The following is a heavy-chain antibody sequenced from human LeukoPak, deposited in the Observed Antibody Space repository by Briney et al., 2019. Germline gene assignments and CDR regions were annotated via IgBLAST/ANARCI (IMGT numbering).Heavy chain of an antibody. J-gene: IGHJ4*02. Sequence: PSETLSLTCTVSGGSITGYYQWIRRPPGKGVGGSGYIYHSGETNYNPSLKSRVTITLDTSKNQVSLKLSRVTAADTAVYYRARQTIITMIVVEMFGYFDYWGQGTLVTVSS. CDR3: ARQTIITMIVVEMFGYFDY. CDR1: GGSITGYY. CDR2: IYHSGET. V-gene: IGHV4-59*08. D-gene: IGHD3-22*01.